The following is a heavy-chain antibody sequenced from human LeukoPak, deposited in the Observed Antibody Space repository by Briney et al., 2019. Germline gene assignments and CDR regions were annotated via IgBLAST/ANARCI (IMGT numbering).Heavy chain of an antibody. V-gene: IGHV1-18*04. CDR3: ARSAPTYSSGWYFDY. CDR2: ISAYNGNT. CDR1: GYTFTGYY. Sequence: GASVKVSCKASGYTFTGYYMHWVRQAPGQGLEWMGWISAYNGNTNYAQKLQGRVTMTTDTSTSTAYMELRSLRSDDTAVYYCARSAPTYSSGWYFDYWGQGTLVTVSS. J-gene: IGHJ4*02. D-gene: IGHD6-19*01.